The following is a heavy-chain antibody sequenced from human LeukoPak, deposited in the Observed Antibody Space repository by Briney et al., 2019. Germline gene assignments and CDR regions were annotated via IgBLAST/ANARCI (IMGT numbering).Heavy chain of an antibody. J-gene: IGHJ4*02. CDR1: GYTFTSYA. CDR2: INAGNGNT. CDR3: ARGGTYYYDSSGYPLIDY. D-gene: IGHD3-22*01. V-gene: IGHV1-3*01. Sequence: ASVKVSCKASGYTFTSYAMHWVRQAPGQRLEWMGWINAGNGNTKYSQKFQGRVTITRDTSASTAYMELSSLRSEGTAVYYCARGGTYYYDSSGYPLIDYWGQGTLVTVSS.